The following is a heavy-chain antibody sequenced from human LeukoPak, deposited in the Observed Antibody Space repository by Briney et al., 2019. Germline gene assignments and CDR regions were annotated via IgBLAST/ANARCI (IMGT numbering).Heavy chain of an antibody. CDR3: ARSPTWSDYYQGLGMDV. CDR2: IIPIFGTA. CDR1: GGTFSSYA. V-gene: IGHV1-69*13. Sequence: GASVKVSCKASGGTFSSYAISWVRQAPGQGLEWMGGIIPIFGTANYAQKFQGRVTITADESTSTAYMELSSLRSEDTAVYYCARSPTWSDYYQGLGMDVWGQGTTVTVSS. J-gene: IGHJ6*02. D-gene: IGHD3-3*01.